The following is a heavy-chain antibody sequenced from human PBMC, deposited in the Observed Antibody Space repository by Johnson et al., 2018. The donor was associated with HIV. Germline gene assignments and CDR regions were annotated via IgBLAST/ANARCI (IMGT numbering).Heavy chain of an antibody. Sequence: VQLVESGGGLIQPGGSLRLSCAASGFTFSSYAMSWVRQAPGKGLEWVSAISGSGGSTYYADSVKGRFTISRDNAENSLYLQMNSLRAEDTALYYCARVAADSSGYYRDAFDIWGQGTMVTVSS. J-gene: IGHJ3*02. CDR1: GFTFSSYA. CDR3: ARVAADSSGYYRDAFDI. CDR2: ISGSGGST. V-gene: IGHV3-23*04. D-gene: IGHD3-22*01.